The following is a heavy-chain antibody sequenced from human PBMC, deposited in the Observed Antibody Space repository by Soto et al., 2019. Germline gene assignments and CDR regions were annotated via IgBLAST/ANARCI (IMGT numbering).Heavy chain of an antibody. Sequence: QVQLVQSGAEVKKPGASVKVSCKASGYAFSQFYIHWMRQAPGQGLEWMGWINPNRGRTKFAQNFQGWVTPPRDSSIKTVYMGLSGLRSDATAVYYSARESGGSTATLDYYCFYMDVWGKGTTVTFSS. D-gene: IGHD1-26*01. CDR2: INPNRGRT. CDR1: GYAFSQFY. J-gene: IGHJ6*03. CDR3: ARESGGSTATLDYYCFYMDV. V-gene: IGHV1-2*04.